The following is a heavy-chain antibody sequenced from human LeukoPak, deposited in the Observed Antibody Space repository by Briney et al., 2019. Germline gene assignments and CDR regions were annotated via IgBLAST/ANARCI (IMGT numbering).Heavy chain of an antibody. V-gene: IGHV4-34*01. CDR3: ARIAVAGTIYY. Sequence: SETLSLTCAVYGGSLNGYYWSWIRQPPGKGLEWIGEINHSGSTNYNPSLTSRVTISVDTSKNEFSLKLSSVTAADTAVYYCARIAVAGTIYYWGQGTLVTVSS. CDR1: GGSLNGYY. D-gene: IGHD6-19*01. CDR2: INHSGST. J-gene: IGHJ4*02.